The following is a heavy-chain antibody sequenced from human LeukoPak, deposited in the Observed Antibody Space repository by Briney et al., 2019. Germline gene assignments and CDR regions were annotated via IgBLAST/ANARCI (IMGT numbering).Heavy chain of an antibody. Sequence: GGSLRLSCAASGFTFSNYAMIWLRQAPGKGLEWVSAITGSGGSTYYADSVKGRFTISRDNSKNTLYLQMNSLRAEDTAVYYCAKWGDYDVLTGYYVSDYWGQGTLVSVSS. CDR2: ITGSGGST. J-gene: IGHJ4*02. D-gene: IGHD3-9*01. CDR3: AKWGDYDVLTGYYVSDY. V-gene: IGHV3-23*01. CDR1: GFTFSNYA.